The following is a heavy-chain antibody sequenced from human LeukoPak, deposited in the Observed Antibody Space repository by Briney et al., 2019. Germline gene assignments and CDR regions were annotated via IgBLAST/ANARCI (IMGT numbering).Heavy chain of an antibody. CDR1: GYTFTSYY. J-gene: IGHJ3*02. V-gene: IGHV1-46*01. Sequence: ASAKVSCEASGYTFTSYYMHWVRQAPGQGLEWMGIINPSGGSTSYAQKFQGRVTMTRDTSTSTVYMELSSLRSEDTAVYYCARDVRKGAFDIWGQGTMVTVSS. CDR3: ARDVRKGAFDI. CDR2: INPSGGST. D-gene: IGHD1-14*01.